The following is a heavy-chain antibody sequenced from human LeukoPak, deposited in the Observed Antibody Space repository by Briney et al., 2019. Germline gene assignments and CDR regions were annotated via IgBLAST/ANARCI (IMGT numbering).Heavy chain of an antibody. V-gene: IGHV4-59*01. CDR1: GGSISSYY. Sequence: SETLSLTCTVSGGSISSYYCSWIRQPPGKGLEWIGYIYYSGSTNYNPSLKSRVTISVDTSKNQFSLKLSSVTAADTAVYYCAGGPIVVVPAYWFDPWGQGTLVTVSS. D-gene: IGHD2-2*01. CDR3: AGGPIVVVPAYWFDP. CDR2: IYYSGST. J-gene: IGHJ5*02.